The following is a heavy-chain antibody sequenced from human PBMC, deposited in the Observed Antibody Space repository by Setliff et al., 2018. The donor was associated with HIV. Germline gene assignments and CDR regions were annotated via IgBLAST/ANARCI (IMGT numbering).Heavy chain of an antibody. Sequence: SETLSLTCTVSGGSISTSNYYWGWVRQPPGKGLEWVGNVDYTGSTYYNPSLKSRVTISVDTSKNQFSLRLNSVTAADTAVYYCARHGNIVVVTSFDYWGQGTLVTVSS. CDR1: GGSISTSNYY. D-gene: IGHD2-21*02. CDR2: VDYTGST. CDR3: ARHGNIVVVTSFDY. V-gene: IGHV4-39*07. J-gene: IGHJ4*02.